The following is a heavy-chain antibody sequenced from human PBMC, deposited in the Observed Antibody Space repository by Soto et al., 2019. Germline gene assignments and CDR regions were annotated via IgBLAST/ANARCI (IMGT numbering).Heavy chain of an antibody. CDR1: GYTFTSYA. V-gene: IGHV1-3*05. CDR3: ARGDWWLFDY. J-gene: IGHJ4*02. CDR2: INAGNGNT. Sequence: QVQLVQSGAEEKKPGASVKVSCKASGYTFTSYAIHWVRQAPGQRLEWMGWINAGNGNTKYSQKFQGRVTITSDTSASTAYMELSSLKSEDTAVDYCARGDWWLFDYWGQGTLVTVSS. D-gene: IGHD2-8*02.